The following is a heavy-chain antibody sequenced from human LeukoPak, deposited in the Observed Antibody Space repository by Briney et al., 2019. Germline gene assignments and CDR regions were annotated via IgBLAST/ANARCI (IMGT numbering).Heavy chain of an antibody. CDR3: AREVTIIRGALLD. V-gene: IGHV4-31*03. J-gene: IGHJ4*02. CDR2: IYYSGST. D-gene: IGHD3-10*01. CDR1: GGSISSGGHY. Sequence: PSQTLSLTCTVSGGSISSGGHYWSWIRQHPGKGLEWIGYIYYSGSTYYNPSLKSRVTMSVATSKNQFSLEVSSVTAADTAVYYCAREVTIIRGALLDWGQGTLVTVSS.